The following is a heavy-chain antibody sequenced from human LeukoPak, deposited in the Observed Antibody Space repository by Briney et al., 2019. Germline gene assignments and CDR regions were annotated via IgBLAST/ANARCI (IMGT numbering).Heavy chain of an antibody. CDR1: GYTFTGYY. CDR3: ARCYYDSSGFDY. V-gene: IGHV1-2*02. J-gene: IGHJ4*02. Sequence: GASVKVSCKASGYTFTGYYMHWVRQAPGQGLEWMGWINPNSGGTNYAQKFQGRITMTRDTSTSTVYTELSSLRAEDTAVYYCARCYYDSSGFDYWGQGTLVTVSS. D-gene: IGHD3-22*01. CDR2: INPNSGGT.